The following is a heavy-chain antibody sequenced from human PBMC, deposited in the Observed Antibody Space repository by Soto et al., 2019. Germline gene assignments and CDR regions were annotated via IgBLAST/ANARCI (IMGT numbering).Heavy chain of an antibody. D-gene: IGHD5-18*01. Sequence: GGSLRLSCAASGFTFSSYAMSWVRQAPGKGLEWVSAISGSGGSTYYADSVKGRFTISRDNSKNTLYLQMNSLRAEDTAVYYCSGYSYDYYYYYYGMDVWGQGTTVTVSS. J-gene: IGHJ6*02. CDR3: SGYSYDYYYYYYGMDV. CDR2: ISGSGGST. CDR1: GFTFSSYA. V-gene: IGHV3-23*01.